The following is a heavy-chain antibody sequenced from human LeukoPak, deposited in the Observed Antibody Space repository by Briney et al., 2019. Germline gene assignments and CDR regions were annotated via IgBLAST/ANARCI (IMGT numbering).Heavy chain of an antibody. V-gene: IGHV4-34*01. Sequence: SETLSLTCAVYGGSFSGYYWSWIRQPPGKGLEWIGEINHSGSTNYNPSLKSRVTISVDTSKNQFSLKLSSVTAEDTAVYYCAKGPLLWNWGQGTLVTVSS. CDR1: GGSFSGYY. D-gene: IGHD2/OR15-2a*01. J-gene: IGHJ4*02. CDR2: INHSGST. CDR3: AKGPLLWN.